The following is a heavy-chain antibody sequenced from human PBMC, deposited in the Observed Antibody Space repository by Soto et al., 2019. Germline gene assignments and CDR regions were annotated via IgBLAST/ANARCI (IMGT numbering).Heavy chain of an antibody. CDR3: ARKGGGDSDAFDI. J-gene: IGHJ3*02. V-gene: IGHV1-46*03. CDR1: GYTFTYYY. Sequence: PSVKVTCKASGYTFTYYYIHWVRQAPGQGLEWMGKINPSVGTTTYAQKFQGRVTMTRDTSTNTVYMELSSLRSEDTAVYYCARKGGGDSDAFDIWGQGTMVTVSS. D-gene: IGHD3-16*01. CDR2: INPSVGTT.